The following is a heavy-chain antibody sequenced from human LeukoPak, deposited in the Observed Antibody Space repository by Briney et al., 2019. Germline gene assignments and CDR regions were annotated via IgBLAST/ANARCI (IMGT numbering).Heavy chain of an antibody. CDR2: ISYDGSNK. Sequence: PGGSLRLSCAASGFTFSSYAMHWVRQAPGKGLEWVAVISYDGSNKYYADSVKGRFTISRDNAKNTLYVQMNSLRAEDTAVYYCAKRGQVDLYYYYYYMDVWGKGTTVTVSS. CDR1: GFTFSSYA. V-gene: IGHV3-30*04. CDR3: AKRGQVDLYYYYYYMDV. D-gene: IGHD1-26*01. J-gene: IGHJ6*03.